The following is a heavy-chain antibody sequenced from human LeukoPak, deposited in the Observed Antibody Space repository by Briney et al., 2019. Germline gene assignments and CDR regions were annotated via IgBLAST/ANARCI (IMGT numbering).Heavy chain of an antibody. D-gene: IGHD3-10*01. CDR3: ARPYYYGSGSYYPLDY. Sequence: GGSLRLSCAASGFTFSAYWMHWVRQAPGKGLEWVAVIWFDGSNKYYADSVKGRFTISRDNSKNTVYLQMNSLRAEDTAMYYCARPYYYGSGSYYPLDYWGQGTLVTVSS. CDR2: IWFDGSNK. V-gene: IGHV3-33*08. J-gene: IGHJ4*02. CDR1: GFTFSAYW.